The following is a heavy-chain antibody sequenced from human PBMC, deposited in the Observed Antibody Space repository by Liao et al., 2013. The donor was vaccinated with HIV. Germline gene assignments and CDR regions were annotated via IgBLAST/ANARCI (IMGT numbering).Heavy chain of an antibody. CDR3: ANYGDYFDS. Sequence: QVQLRESGPRLEKSSQTVSLTCTVSGGSISSGDYYWSWIRQPPGKGLQWIGYIFYSGSTYYNPSLKSRLTISVDTSKNQFSLRLSSVTAADTAVYYCANYGDYFDSWGQGALVTVSS. CDR2: IFYSGST. V-gene: IGHV4-30-4*08. CDR1: GGSISSGDYY. J-gene: IGHJ4*02. D-gene: IGHD4-17*01.